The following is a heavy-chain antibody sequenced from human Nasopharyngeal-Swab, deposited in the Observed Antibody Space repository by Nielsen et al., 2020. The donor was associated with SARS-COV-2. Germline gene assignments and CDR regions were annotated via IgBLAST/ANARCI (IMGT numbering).Heavy chain of an antibody. CDR2: INHSGST. D-gene: IGHD2-15*01. CDR1: GGSFSGYY. CDR3: ATCGGSCYSDAFDI. Sequence: SETLSLTCAVYGGSFSGYYWSWIRQPPGKGLEWIGEINHSGSTNYNPSLKSRVTISVDTSKNQFSLKLSSVTAADTAVYYCATCGGSCYSDAFDIWGQGTMVTVSS. V-gene: IGHV4-34*01. J-gene: IGHJ3*02.